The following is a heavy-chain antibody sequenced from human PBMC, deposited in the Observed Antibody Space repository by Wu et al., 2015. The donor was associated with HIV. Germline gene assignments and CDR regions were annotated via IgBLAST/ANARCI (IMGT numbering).Heavy chain of an antibody. D-gene: IGHD5-24*01. CDR1: GYTLTELS. CDR2: FDPEDGET. V-gene: IGHV1-24*01. Sequence: QVQLVQSGAEVKKPGASVKVSCKVSGYTLTELSMHWVRQAPGKGLEWMGGFDPEDGETIYAQKFQGRVTMTEDTSTDTAYMELSSLRSEDTAVYYCATGSRWLQFPKLYHDAFDIWGQGTMVTVSS. J-gene: IGHJ3*02. CDR3: ATGSRWLQFPKLYHDAFDI.